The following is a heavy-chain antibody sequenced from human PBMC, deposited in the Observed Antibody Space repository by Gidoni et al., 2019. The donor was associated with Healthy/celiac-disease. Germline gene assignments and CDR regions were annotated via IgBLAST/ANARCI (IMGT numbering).Heavy chain of an antibody. V-gene: IGHV3-30-3*01. CDR2: ISYDGSNK. CDR1: GCTFRSYA. J-gene: IGHJ3*02. CDR3: ARGSGHGDYGSLDLI. Sequence: QVQLVESGGGVVQPGRALRLAGAAAGCTFRSYAMHWVRQAPGKGLEWVAVISYDGSNKYYADSVKGRFTISRDNSKNTLYLQMNSLRAEDTAVYYCARGSGHGDYGSLDLIWGQGTMVTVSS. D-gene: IGHD4-17*01.